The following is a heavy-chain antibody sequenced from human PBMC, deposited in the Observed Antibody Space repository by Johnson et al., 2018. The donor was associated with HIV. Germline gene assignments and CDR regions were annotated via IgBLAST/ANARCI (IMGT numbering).Heavy chain of an antibody. Sequence: QMMLVESGGGVVQPGRSLRLSCAASGFTFSSYAMHWVRQAPGKGLEWVAVFSYDGSKKFYADSVKGRFTNSRDNSKNTLYLQMNSLRAEDTAVYYCASKAAGTMHAFDIWGQGTMVTVSS. D-gene: IGHD6-13*01. CDR1: GFTFSSYA. CDR3: ASKAAGTMHAFDI. CDR2: FSYDGSKK. V-gene: IGHV3-30*04. J-gene: IGHJ3*02.